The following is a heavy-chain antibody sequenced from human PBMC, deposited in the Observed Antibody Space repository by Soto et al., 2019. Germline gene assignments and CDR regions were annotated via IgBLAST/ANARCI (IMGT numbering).Heavy chain of an antibody. CDR3: ARNRSDYDILTGYPGY. Sequence: SETLSLTCTVSGGSISSSSYYWGWIRQPPGKGLEWIGSIYYSGSTYYNPSLKSRVTISVDTSKNQFSLKLSSVTAADTAVYYCARNRSDYDILTGYPGYWGQGTLVTFSS. CDR1: GGSISSSSYY. CDR2: IYYSGST. D-gene: IGHD3-9*01. J-gene: IGHJ4*02. V-gene: IGHV4-39*01.